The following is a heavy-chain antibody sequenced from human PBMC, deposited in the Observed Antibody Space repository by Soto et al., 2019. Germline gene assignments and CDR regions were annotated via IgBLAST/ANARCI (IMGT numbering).Heavy chain of an antibody. J-gene: IGHJ4*02. CDR3: ARGRYGDY. V-gene: IGHV1-18*01. CDR1: GYTFTSYG. D-gene: IGHD1-1*01. CDR2: ISAHNGNT. Sequence: QVHLVQSGAEVKKPGASVKDSCKASGYTFTSYGITWVRQAPGQGLEWMGWISAHNGNTDYAQKFQGRVIVTRDTSTSTAYMELRSLSSDDTAVYYCARGRYGDYWGQGALVTVSS.